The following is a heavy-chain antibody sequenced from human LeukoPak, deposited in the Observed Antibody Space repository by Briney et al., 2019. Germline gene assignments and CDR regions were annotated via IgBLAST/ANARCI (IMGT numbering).Heavy chain of an antibody. CDR1: GGTFSGYA. CDR2: IIPILGIA. CDR3: ASSRELRDTPHADSSTNDYYYYGMDV. D-gene: IGHD1-26*01. J-gene: IGHJ6*02. Sequence: SVKVFCKASGGTFSGYAISWVRQAPGQGLEWMGRIIPILGIANYAQKFQGRVTITADKSTSTAYMELSSLRSEDTAVYYCASSRELRDTPHADSSTNDYYYYGMDVWGQGTTVTVSS. V-gene: IGHV1-69*04.